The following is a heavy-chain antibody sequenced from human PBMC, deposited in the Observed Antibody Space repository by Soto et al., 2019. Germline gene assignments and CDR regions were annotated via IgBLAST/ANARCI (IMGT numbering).Heavy chain of an antibody. D-gene: IGHD3-10*01. J-gene: IGHJ4*02. CDR3: ARDPYGSGSYGPIVY. CDR1: GYTFTSYG. CDR2: ISAYNENT. V-gene: IGHV1-18*03. Sequence: ASVKVSCKASGYTFTSYGISWVRQAPGQRLERKRWISAYNENTNYAQKQQGRDNLTTETSTSTAYMELRSLRSDGMAVYYCARDPYGSGSYGPIVYWGQGTLVTVSS.